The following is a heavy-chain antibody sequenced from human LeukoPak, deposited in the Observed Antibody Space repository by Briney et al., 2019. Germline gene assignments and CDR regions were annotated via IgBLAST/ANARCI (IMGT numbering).Heavy chain of an antibody. Sequence: GSLRLSCAASGFTFSSYNMNWVRQAPGKGLEWVSSISSSSSYIYYADSVKGRFTISRDNAKNSLYLQMNSLRAEDTALYYCARGRTASRIISDYGGQGILVTVSS. J-gene: IGHJ4*02. V-gene: IGHV3-21*01. CDR3: ARGRTASRIISDY. CDR2: ISSSSSYI. CDR1: GFTFSSYN. D-gene: IGHD2-15*01.